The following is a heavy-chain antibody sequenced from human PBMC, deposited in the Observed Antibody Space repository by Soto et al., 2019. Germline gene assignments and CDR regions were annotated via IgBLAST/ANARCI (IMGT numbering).Heavy chain of an antibody. J-gene: IGHJ4*02. CDR3: ASMVGAANFDY. V-gene: IGHV3-74*01. CDR2: INSDGSTT. Sequence: EVQLVGSGGGLVQPGGSLRLSCAASGFTFSNYWMHWVRQAPGKGLVLVSRINSDGSTTNYADSVKGRFTISRDNAKDTLFLQMDSLRAEDTAVYYCASMVGAANFDYWGQGTLVTVSS. CDR1: GFTFSNYW. D-gene: IGHD1-26*01.